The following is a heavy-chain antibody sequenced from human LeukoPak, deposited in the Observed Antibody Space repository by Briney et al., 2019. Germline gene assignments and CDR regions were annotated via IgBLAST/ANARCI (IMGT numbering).Heavy chain of an antibody. CDR3: ARGASEWEIFRGAKEFFDN. V-gene: IGHV1-46*01. J-gene: IGHJ4*02. CDR2: INPRSGST. D-gene: IGHD1-26*01. Sequence: GDSVKVSCTPSGYSFSTSYIHWVRQAPGQGLEWMGIINPRSGSTSYSQKFQGRVTMTSVTSTSTVYMDLSGLTSDDTAFYFCARGASEWEIFRGAKEFFDNWGQGTLVTVSS. CDR1: GYSFSTSY.